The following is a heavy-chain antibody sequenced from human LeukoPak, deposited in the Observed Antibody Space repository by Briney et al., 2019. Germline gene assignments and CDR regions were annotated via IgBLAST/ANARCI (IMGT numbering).Heavy chain of an antibody. CDR2: ISSNGGST. Sequence: GGSLRLSCAASGFTFGSYAMHWVRQAPGKGLGYVSAISSNGGSTYYANSVKGRFTISRDNSKNTLYLQMGSLRAEDMAVYYCARDRTARRGYYYYYMDVWGKGTTVTVSS. V-gene: IGHV3-64*01. J-gene: IGHJ6*03. D-gene: IGHD4-17*01. CDR1: GFTFGSYA. CDR3: ARDRTARRGYYYYYMDV.